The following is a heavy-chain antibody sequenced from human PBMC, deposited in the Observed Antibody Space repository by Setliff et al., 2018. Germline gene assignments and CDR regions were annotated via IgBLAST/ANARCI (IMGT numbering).Heavy chain of an antibody. CDR3: ARHAIASGGRPDYFDN. CDR2: IKHGGTT. D-gene: IGHD2-8*01. Sequence: SETLSLTCRVSGYSIGSDYFWAWVRQPPGKGLEWVATIKHGGTTYYNTSLRSRVIISVDASKNAFSLRLNSVTAADTAVFYCARHAIASGGRPDYFDNWGPGTLVTSPQ. V-gene: IGHV4-38-2*01. J-gene: IGHJ4*02. CDR1: GYSIGSDYF.